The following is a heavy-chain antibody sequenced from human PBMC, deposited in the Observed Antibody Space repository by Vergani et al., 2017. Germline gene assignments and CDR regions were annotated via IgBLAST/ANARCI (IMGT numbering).Heavy chain of an antibody. Sequence: QVQLQESGPGLVKPSETLSLTCTVSGYSISSGYYWGWIRQPPGKGLEWIGSIYHSGSTYYNPSLKSRVTISVDTSKNQFSLKLSSVTAADTAVYYCAIEVVVVVAATPAHDAFDIWGQGTMVTVSS. D-gene: IGHD2-15*01. CDR2: IYHSGST. J-gene: IGHJ3*02. CDR1: GYSISSGYY. V-gene: IGHV4-38-2*02. CDR3: AIEVVVVVAATPAHDAFDI.